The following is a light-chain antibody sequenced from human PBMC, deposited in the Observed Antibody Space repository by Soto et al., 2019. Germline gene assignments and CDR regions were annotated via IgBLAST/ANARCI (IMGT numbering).Light chain of an antibody. CDR2: GAS. V-gene: IGKV3-20*01. J-gene: IGKJ1*01. Sequence: EVVLTQSPGTLSLSPGERATLSCRASQSVSSSNLAWYQHKPGQAPRLLIYGASSRATGIPDRFSGSGSGTDFTLTISRLEPEDFAVYYCQQYGISHWTFGHGTKVDIK. CDR1: QSVSSSN. CDR3: QQYGISHWT.